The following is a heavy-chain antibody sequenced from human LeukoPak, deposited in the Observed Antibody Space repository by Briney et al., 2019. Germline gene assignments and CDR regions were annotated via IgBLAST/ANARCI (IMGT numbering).Heavy chain of an antibody. D-gene: IGHD3-16*02. CDR1: GYTFTSYA. CDR3: ASGMITFGGVIVHDAFDI. J-gene: IGHJ3*02. CDR2: INAGNGNT. Sequence: GASVKVSCKASGYTFTSYAMHWVRQAPGQRLEWMGWINAGNGNTKYSQKFQGRVTITRDTSASTAYMELSSLRSEDTAVYYCASGMITFGGVIVHDAFDIWGQGTMVTVSS. V-gene: IGHV1-3*01.